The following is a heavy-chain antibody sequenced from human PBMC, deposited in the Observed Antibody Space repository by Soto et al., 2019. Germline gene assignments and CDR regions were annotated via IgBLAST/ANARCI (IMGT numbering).Heavy chain of an antibody. CDR3: ARGPSADKVDY. V-gene: IGHV4-30-4*01. Sequence: QVQLQEPGPRLVEPSHTLSLTCTVSGASISNGYYSWSWIRQSPGTGLEWIGHIHSGGTTYSNPSLKSRSTISVDMSKNQFSLKLSSLTAADTAVYYCARGPSADKVDYWGQGTLVTVSS. CDR1: GASISNGYYS. J-gene: IGHJ4*02. CDR2: IHSGGTT. D-gene: IGHD3-3*01.